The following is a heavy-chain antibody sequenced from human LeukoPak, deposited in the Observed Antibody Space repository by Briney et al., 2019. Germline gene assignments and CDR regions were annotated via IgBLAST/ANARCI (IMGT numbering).Heavy chain of an antibody. CDR3: AKGLNYYDSSGLLDY. V-gene: IGHV3-30*18. J-gene: IGHJ4*02. Sequence: PGRSLRLSCAASGFTFSSYGMHWVRQAPGKGLEWVAVISYDGSNKYYADSVKGRFTISRDNSKNTLYLQMNSLRAEDTAVYYCAKGLNYYDSSGLLDYWGQGTLVTVSS. CDR1: GFTFSSYG. D-gene: IGHD3-22*01. CDR2: ISYDGSNK.